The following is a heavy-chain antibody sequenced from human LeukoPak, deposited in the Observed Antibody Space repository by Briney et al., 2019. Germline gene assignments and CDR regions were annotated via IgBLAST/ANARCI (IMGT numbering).Heavy chain of an antibody. CDR2: IYETGST. V-gene: IGHV4-39*01. CDR1: GASISSSTYY. Sequence: SETLSLTCTVSGASISSSTYYWGWIRQPPGKGLEWIGCIYETGSTYYKSSLKSRVTISVDTSKNQFSLKLSSVTAADTAVYYCARHSGSGYYSYFYTMDVWGQGATVTVSS. J-gene: IGHJ6*01. CDR3: ARHSGSGYYSYFYTMDV. D-gene: IGHD2-15*01.